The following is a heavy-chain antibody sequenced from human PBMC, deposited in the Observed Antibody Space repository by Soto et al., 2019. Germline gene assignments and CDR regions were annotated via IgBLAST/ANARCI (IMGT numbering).Heavy chain of an antibody. CDR1: GFTFSSYS. CDR3: GRIPAGYDAFDI. V-gene: IGHV3-21*01. Sequence: GGSLRLSCAASGFTFSSYSMNWVRQAPGKGLEWVSSISSSSSYIYYADSVKGRFTISRDNAKNSLYLQMNSLRAEDTAGYYRGRIPAGYDAFDIWGQGTMVTVSS. J-gene: IGHJ3*02. CDR2: ISSSSSYI. D-gene: IGHD2-15*01.